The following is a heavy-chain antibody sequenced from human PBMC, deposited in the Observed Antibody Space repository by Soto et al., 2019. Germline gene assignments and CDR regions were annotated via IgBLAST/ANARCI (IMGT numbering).Heavy chain of an antibody. CDR1: GFTFSNAW. CDR3: TTDPVVVAATTGDYFDY. CDR2: IKSKTDGGTT. Sequence: GGSLRLSCAASGFTFSNAWMSWVRQAPGKGLEWVGRIKSKTDGGTTDYAVPVIGRFTISRDDSKNTLYLQMNSLKTEGTAVYYCTTDPVVVAATTGDYFDYWGQGTLVTVSS. J-gene: IGHJ4*02. D-gene: IGHD2-15*01. V-gene: IGHV3-15*01.